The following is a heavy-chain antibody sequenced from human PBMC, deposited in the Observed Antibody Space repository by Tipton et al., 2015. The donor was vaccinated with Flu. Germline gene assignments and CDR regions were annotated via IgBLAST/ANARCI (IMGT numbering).Heavy chain of an antibody. CDR1: GGSFSSYY. D-gene: IGHD3-10*01. Sequence: TLSLTCAVYGGSFSSYYWSWIRQPAGKGLEWIGRIYTSGSTNYNPSLKSRVTMSVDTSKNQFSLKLSSVTAADTAVYYCARAGRITMVRGVDYWGQGTLVTVSS. CDR2: IYTSGST. CDR3: ARAGRITMVRGVDY. J-gene: IGHJ4*02. V-gene: IGHV4-59*10.